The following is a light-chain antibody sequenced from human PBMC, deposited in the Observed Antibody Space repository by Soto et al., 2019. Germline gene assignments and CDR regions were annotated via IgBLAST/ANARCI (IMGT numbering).Light chain of an antibody. CDR3: CSYAGSYTLV. J-gene: IGLJ2*01. CDR1: SSDIGDYNF. V-gene: IGLV2-11*01. Sequence: QSVLTQPRSVSGSPGQSVTISCTGTSSDIGDYNFVSWYQQHPDKAPKLIIYDVTKRPSGVPDRFSGSKSGSTASLTISGLQAEDEADYYCCSYAGSYTLVFGGGTKLTVL. CDR2: DVT.